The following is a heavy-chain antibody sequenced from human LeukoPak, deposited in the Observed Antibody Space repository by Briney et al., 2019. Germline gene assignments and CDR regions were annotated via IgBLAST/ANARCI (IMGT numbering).Heavy chain of an antibody. CDR1: GGTFSSYA. CDR2: IIPIFGTA. CDR3: ARQPIQLWFYFDY. Sequence: SVKVSCKASGGTFSSYAISWVRQAPGQGLEWMGGIIPIFGTANYAQKFQGRVTITADKSTSTAYVELSSLRSEDTAVYYCARQPIQLWFYFDYWGQGTLVTVSS. D-gene: IGHD5-18*01. J-gene: IGHJ4*02. V-gene: IGHV1-69*06.